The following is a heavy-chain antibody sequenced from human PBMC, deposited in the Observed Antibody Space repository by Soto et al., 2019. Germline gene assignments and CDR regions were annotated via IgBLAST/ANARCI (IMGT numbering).Heavy chain of an antibody. CDR2: FSGTGGYT. V-gene: IGHV3-23*01. J-gene: IGHJ5*02. D-gene: IGHD4-17*01. Sequence: PGGSLRLSCAASGFTLSSYAMSWVRQAPGKGLEWVSTFSGTGGYTYYADSVKGRFTISRDDSKNTLLLHMNSLRAADTAAYYCARGQRALITYGPFDPWGQGTLVTVSS. CDR1: GFTLSSYA. CDR3: ARGQRALITYGPFDP.